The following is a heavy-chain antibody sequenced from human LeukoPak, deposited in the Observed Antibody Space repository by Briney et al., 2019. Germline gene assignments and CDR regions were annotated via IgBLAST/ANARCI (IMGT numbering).Heavy chain of an antibody. J-gene: IGHJ4*02. D-gene: IGHD3-22*01. V-gene: IGHV4-34*01. CDR2: INHSGSI. CDR3: ARKLGYYYDSTFDY. CDR1: GGSFSGYY. Sequence: SETLSLTCAVYGGSFSGYYWSWIRQPPGKGLEWIGEINHSGSINYNPSLKSRVTISVDTSKNQFSPKLSSVTAADTAVYYCARKLGYYYDSTFDYWGQGTLVTVSS.